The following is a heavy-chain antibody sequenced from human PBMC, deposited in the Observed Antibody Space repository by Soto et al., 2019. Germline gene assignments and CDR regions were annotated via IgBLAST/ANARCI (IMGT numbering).Heavy chain of an antibody. V-gene: IGHV1-69*06. Sequence: QVQLVQSGAEVKKPGSSVKVSCKASGGTFSSYAISWVRQAPGQGLEWMGGIIPIFGTANYAQKFQGRGTITADKSTSTAYMELSSLRFEDTAVYYCAREKVAVAGRDAFDIWGQGTMVTVSS. CDR2: IIPIFGTA. D-gene: IGHD6-19*01. CDR1: GGTFSSYA. J-gene: IGHJ3*02. CDR3: AREKVAVAGRDAFDI.